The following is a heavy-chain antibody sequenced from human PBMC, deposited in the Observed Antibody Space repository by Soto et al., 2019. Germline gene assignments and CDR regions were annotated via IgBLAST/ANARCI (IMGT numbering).Heavy chain of an antibody. J-gene: IGHJ3*02. V-gene: IGHV4-34*01. CDR2: INYSGST. D-gene: IGHD3-16*01. CDR1: GGSFSDYY. Sequence: QVQLQQWGAGLLKPSETLSLTCAVYGGSFSDYYWSWIRQPPGKGLEWIGEINYSGSTNYEPSLKSRVTVSVDTSKNQFSLGLSSVTAADTALYYCARRRISGRRGSAFDIWGQGTMVTVSS. CDR3: ARRRISGRRGSAFDI.